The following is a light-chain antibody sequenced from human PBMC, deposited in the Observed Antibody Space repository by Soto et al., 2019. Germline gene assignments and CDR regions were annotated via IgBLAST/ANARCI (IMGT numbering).Light chain of an antibody. V-gene: IGKV3-11*01. CDR1: QSISSY. Sequence: EIGLTQSPATLSFSPGERATLSCRASQSISSYLAWFQQEPGQAPRLLVYEASSRATGIPARFSGSGSRTDFTLTISSLEPEDLAVYYCQQRSNWPRTFGQGTKVDI. J-gene: IGKJ1*01. CDR3: QQRSNWPRT. CDR2: EAS.